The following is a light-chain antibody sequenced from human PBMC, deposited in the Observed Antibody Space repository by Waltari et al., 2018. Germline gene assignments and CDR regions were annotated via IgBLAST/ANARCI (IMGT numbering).Light chain of an antibody. J-gene: IGLJ3*02. V-gene: IGLV2-23*01. CDR3: CSYADSYTWV. CDR1: SSDVGNYNL. CDR2: DDN. Sequence: QSVLTQPASVSGSPGQSITISCTGTSSDVGNYNLVSWYQQYPGKAPKVMIYDDNRRPSGVSDRFSGSKSGNTASLTISGVQAEDEADYYCCSYADSYTWVFGGGTKLTVL.